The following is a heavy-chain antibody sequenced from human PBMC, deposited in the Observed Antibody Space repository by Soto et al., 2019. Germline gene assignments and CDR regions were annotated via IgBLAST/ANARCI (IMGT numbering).Heavy chain of an antibody. V-gene: IGHV4-39*01. D-gene: IGHD3-10*01. CDR2: IYYSGST. Sequence: SETLSLTCTVSGGSISSSSYYWGWIRQPPGKGLEWIGSIYYSGSTYYNPSLKSRVTISVDTSKNQFSLKLSSVTAADTAVYYCAIHITMVRGATTFDYWGQGTLVTVSS. CDR1: GGSISSSSYY. J-gene: IGHJ4*02. CDR3: AIHITMVRGATTFDY.